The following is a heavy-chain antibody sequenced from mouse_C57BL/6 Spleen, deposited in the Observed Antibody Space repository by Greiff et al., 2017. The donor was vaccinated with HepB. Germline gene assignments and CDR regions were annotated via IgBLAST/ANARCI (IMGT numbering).Heavy chain of an antibody. CDR2: IYPGDGDT. D-gene: IGHD1-1*01. Sequence: VKLQQSGPELVKPGASVKISCKASGYAFSSSWMNWVKQRPGKGLEWIGRIYPGDGDTNYNGKFKGKATLTADKSSSTAYMQLSSLTSEDSAVYFCAREGTTRGFAYWGQGTLVTVSA. CDR3: AREGTTRGFAY. V-gene: IGHV1-82*01. CDR1: GYAFSSSW. J-gene: IGHJ3*01.